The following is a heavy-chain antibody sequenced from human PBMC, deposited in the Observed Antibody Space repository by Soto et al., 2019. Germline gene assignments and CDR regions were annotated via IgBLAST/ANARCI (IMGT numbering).Heavy chain of an antibody. CDR1: GFTFSDHY. V-gene: IGHV3-72*01. CDR3: ARDRSGRYGYDY. J-gene: IGHJ4*02. Sequence: EVQLVESGGGLVQPGESLRLSCAASGFTFSDHYMDWVRQAPGKGLELVGRTRRTAYSYTTEYVASVEGRFTISRDDSKNSLYLQINSLKTEDTAVYCCARDRSGRYGYDYWGQGTLVTVSS. CDR2: TRRTAYSYTT. D-gene: IGHD5-18*01.